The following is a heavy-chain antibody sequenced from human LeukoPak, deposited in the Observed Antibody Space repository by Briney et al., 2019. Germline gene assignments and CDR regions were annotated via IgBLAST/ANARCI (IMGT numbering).Heavy chain of an antibody. CDR1: GFSFSDYY. V-gene: IGHV3-11*06. J-gene: IGHJ3*02. Sequence: GGSLRLSCAASGFSFSDYYMSWIRQAPGKGLDWVSYISSITTYTNYADSVRGRFTISRDNAKKSLYLQMNSLRAEDTAVYYCARAAEDIVPGQNAFDIWGQGTMVTVSS. D-gene: IGHD2-15*01. CDR3: ARAAEDIVPGQNAFDI. CDR2: ISSITTYT.